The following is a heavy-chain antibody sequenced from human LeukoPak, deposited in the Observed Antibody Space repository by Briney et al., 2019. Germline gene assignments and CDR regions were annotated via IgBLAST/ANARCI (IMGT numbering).Heavy chain of an antibody. CDR3: AREMDYYDSSAEGGAFDI. V-gene: IGHV4-34*01. D-gene: IGHD3-22*01. J-gene: IGHJ3*02. CDR1: GGSFSGYY. CDR2: INHSGST. Sequence: SETLSLTCAVYGGSFSGYYWSWIRQPPGKGLEWIGEINHSGSTNYNPSLKSRVTISVDTSKNQFSLKLSSVTAADTAVYYCAREMDYYDSSAEGGAFDIWGQGTMVTVSS.